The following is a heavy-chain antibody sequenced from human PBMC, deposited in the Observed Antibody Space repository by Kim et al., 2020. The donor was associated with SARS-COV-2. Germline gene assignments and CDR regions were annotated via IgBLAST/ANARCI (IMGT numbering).Heavy chain of an antibody. CDR3: ARSLIPAAIQSGMDV. V-gene: IGHV1-69*13. CDR2: IIPIFGTA. CDR1: GGTFSSYA. J-gene: IGHJ6*02. Sequence: SVKVSCKASGGTFSSYAISWVRQAPGQGLEWMGGIIPIFGTANYAQKFQGRVTITADESTSTAYMELSSLRSEDTAVYYCARSLIPAAIQSGMDVWGQGTTVTVSS. D-gene: IGHD2-2*02.